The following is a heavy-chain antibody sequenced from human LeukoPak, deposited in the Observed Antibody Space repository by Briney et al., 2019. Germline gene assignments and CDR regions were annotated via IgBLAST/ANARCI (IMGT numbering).Heavy chain of an antibody. D-gene: IGHD3-22*01. CDR3: ARAPSEIGGYYPEYFRH. CDR2: IKSDGKT. J-gene: IGHJ1*01. CDR1: GCTFSSYW. Sequence: GGSLRLTCAASGCTFSSYWMHWVRQPPGKGLVWVSRIKSDGKTNYADSVKGRFTISRDNAKNTVSLQMNSLRAEDTGVYYCARAPSEIGGYYPEYFRHWGQGTLVTVSS. V-gene: IGHV3-74*01.